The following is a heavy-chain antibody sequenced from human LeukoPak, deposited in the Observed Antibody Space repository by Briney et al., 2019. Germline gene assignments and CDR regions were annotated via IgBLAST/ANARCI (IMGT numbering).Heavy chain of an antibody. Sequence: PGGSLRLSCAASGFTFSTYGMHWVRQAPGKGREWVTYIHHDESHKHYADSVKGRFTISRDNSKNTLYLQMNSLRAEDTAVYYCAREMGDYQLLKNFDYWGQGTLVTVSS. D-gene: IGHD2-2*01. CDR2: IHHDESHK. J-gene: IGHJ4*02. CDR1: GFTFSTYG. CDR3: AREMGDYQLLKNFDY. V-gene: IGHV3-30*02.